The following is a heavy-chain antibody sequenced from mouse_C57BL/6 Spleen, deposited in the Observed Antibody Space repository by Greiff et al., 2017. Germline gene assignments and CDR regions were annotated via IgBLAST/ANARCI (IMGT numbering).Heavy chain of an antibody. CDR3: ARVGYYSNYDWYFDV. D-gene: IGHD2-5*01. CDR2: INPNNGGT. J-gene: IGHJ1*03. Sequence: EVQLQQSGPELVKPGASVKISCKASGYTFTDYYMNWVKQSHGKSLEWIGDINPNNGGTSYNQKFKGKATLTVDKSSSTAYMELRSLTSEDSAVYYCARVGYYSNYDWYFDVWGTGTTVTVSS. CDR1: GYTFTDYY. V-gene: IGHV1-26*01.